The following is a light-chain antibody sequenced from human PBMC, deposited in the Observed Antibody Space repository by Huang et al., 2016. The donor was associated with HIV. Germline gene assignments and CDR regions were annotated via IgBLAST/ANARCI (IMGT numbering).Light chain of an antibody. V-gene: IGKV3-20*01. CDR3: QQYGTSPRT. CDR2: NAF. Sequence: EIVLTQSPGTLSLSPGERATLSCRASQTVSSSNLAWFQQKVGQAPRLLIYNAFRRATGIPERFSGSGSGTDFTLTISRLEPEDFAVYYCQQYGTSPRTFGQGTKLDIK. J-gene: IGKJ1*01. CDR1: QTVSSSN.